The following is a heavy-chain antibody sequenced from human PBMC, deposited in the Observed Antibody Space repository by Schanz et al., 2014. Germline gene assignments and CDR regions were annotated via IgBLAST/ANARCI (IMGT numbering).Heavy chain of an antibody. CDR3: ARPLGPNYYYYGLDV. V-gene: IGHV3-74*01. Sequence: QLHQWGAGLLKPSETLSLTCAVSGGSFSAYYWSWIRQPPGKGLVWVSRINSDGSTTIYADSVKGRFTISRDNAKNTLYLQMNSLRAEDTAVYYCARPLGPNYYYYGLDVWGQGTTVTVSS. CDR1: GGSFSAYY. CDR2: INSDGSTT. J-gene: IGHJ6*02.